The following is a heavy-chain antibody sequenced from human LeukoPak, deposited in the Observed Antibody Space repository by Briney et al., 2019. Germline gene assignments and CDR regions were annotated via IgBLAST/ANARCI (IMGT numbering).Heavy chain of an antibody. D-gene: IGHD3-10*01. Sequence: PSETLSLTCTVSDGSISSYYWSWIRQPPGKGLEWIGYIYYSGSTNYNPSLKSRVTISVDTSKNQFSLRLSSVTAADTAVYYCARRSYYSALDYWGQGTLVTVSS. CDR1: DGSISSYY. V-gene: IGHV4-59*01. CDR3: ARRSYYSALDY. J-gene: IGHJ4*02. CDR2: IYYSGST.